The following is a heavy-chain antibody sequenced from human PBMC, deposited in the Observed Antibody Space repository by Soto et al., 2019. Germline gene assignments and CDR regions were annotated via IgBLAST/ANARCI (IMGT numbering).Heavy chain of an antibody. J-gene: IGHJ4*01. V-gene: IGHV4-31*03. CDR2: ISYSGST. Sequence: QVQLQESGPGLVQPSQTLSLTCTVSGGSISSGGYYWSWIRQHPGTGLERIGHISYSGSTYYNTSLKSRVMIAVDTSRNQFSLIVNSVTAADTAVYYCARGVLHWGQGTLVTVSS. CDR1: GGSISSGGYY. CDR3: ARGVLH.